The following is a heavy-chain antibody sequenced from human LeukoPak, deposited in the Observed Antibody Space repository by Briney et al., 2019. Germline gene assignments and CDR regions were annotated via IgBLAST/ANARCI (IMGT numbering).Heavy chain of an antibody. J-gene: IGHJ5*02. CDR2: IIPIFGTA. Sequence: SVKVSCKASGGTFSSYAISWVRQAPGQGLGWMGGIIPIFGTANYAQKFQGRVTITADESTSTAYMELSSLRSEDTAVYYCARGLTIAAAGEGNWFDPWGQGTLVTVSS. D-gene: IGHD6-13*01. V-gene: IGHV1-69*13. CDR3: ARGLTIAAAGEGNWFDP. CDR1: GGTFSSYA.